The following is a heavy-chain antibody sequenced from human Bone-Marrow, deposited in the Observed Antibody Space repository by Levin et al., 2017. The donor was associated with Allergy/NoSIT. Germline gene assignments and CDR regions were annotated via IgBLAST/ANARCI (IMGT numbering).Heavy chain of an antibody. J-gene: IGHJ5*02. Sequence: VASVKVSCKASGYTFTSYAMNWVRQAPGQGLEWMGWINTNTGNPTYAQGFTGRFVFSLDTSVSTAYLQICSLKAEDTAVYYCARDGKKQWLGWFDPWGQGTLVTVSS. V-gene: IGHV7-4-1*01. CDR1: GYTFTSYA. CDR2: INTNTGNP. D-gene: IGHD6-19*01. CDR3: ARDGKKQWLGWFDP.